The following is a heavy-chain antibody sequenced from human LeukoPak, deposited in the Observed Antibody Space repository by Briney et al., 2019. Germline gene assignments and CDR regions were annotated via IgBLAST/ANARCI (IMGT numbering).Heavy chain of an antibody. D-gene: IGHD2-15*01. J-gene: IGHJ5*02. CDR2: INWNGGST. CDR3: AAQGYCSDGSCS. V-gene: IGHV3-20*04. CDR1: GFTFDDYG. Sequence: PGGSLRLSCAASGFTFDDYGMSWVRQAPGKGLEWVSGINWNGGSTGYADSVKGRFTISRDNAKNSLYLQMNSLRAEDTALYYCAAQGYCSDGSCSWGQGTLVTVSS.